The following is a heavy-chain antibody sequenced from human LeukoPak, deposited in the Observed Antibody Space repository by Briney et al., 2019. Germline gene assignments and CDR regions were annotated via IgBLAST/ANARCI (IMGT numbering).Heavy chain of an antibody. D-gene: IGHD5-12*01. CDR1: GFTFSSYS. J-gene: IGHJ4*02. CDR3: ARGPSGYHNT. Sequence: GGSLRLSCAASGFTFSSYSMMWVRQAPGKGLEWVSYISSSSTTIHYADSVKGRFTISRDNANNSVYLQMNSLRAEDTAVYYCARGPSGYHNTGGQGTLVTVSS. CDR2: ISSSSTTI. V-gene: IGHV3-48*01.